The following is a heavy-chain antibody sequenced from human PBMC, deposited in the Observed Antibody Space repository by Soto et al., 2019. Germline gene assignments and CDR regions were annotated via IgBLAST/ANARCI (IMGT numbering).Heavy chain of an antibody. CDR3: AKHGQPPYYYYGMDV. V-gene: IGHV1-18*01. Sequence: QGQLVQSGGEVKKPGASVKVSCKASGYTFTRYGISWVRQAPGQGLEWMGWISGYNGETKYAQKFQGRVTMTVDTSTTRAYMELKSLTSDDRAVYYCAKHGQPPYYYYGMDVWGQGTTVTVSS. CDR1: GYTFTRYG. CDR2: ISGYNGET. J-gene: IGHJ6*02.